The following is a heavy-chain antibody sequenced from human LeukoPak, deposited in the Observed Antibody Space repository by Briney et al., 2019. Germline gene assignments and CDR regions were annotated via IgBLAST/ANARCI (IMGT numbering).Heavy chain of an antibody. CDR1: GVSISTSCW. V-gene: IGHV4-4*02. CDR3: AMSSGWFRLDQ. J-gene: IGHJ4*02. D-gene: IGHD6-19*01. Sequence: PSETLSLTCAVSGVSISTSCWWSWVRQPPGGGLEWIGEISHSGITTYIPFLKSRVSMSMDRSKNQFSLKLTSVTAADTAVYYCAMSSGWFRLDQWGQGALVTVSS. CDR2: ISHSGIT.